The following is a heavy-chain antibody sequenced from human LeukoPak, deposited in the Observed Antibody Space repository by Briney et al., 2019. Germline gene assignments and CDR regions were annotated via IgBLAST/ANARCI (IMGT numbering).Heavy chain of an antibody. V-gene: IGHV4-59*02. Sequence: PSETLSLTCTVSGGSVTSYYWSWIRQSPGKGLEWIGYIYYTGSRNYNPSLKSRATTSIDRSKNQFSLKLNSVTVADTAVYYCARVGGAPLGAFDIWGQGTMVTVSS. CDR1: GGSVTSYY. D-gene: IGHD3-16*01. CDR2: IYYTGSR. CDR3: ARVGGAPLGAFDI. J-gene: IGHJ3*02.